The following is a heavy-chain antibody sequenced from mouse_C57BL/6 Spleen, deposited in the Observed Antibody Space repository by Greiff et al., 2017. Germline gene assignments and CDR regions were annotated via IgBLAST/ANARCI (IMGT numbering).Heavy chain of an antibody. CDR2: IYPRSGNT. Sequence: QVQLQQSGAELARPGASVKLSCKASGYTFTSYGISWVKQRTGQGLEWIGEIYPRSGNTYYNVKFKGKATLTADKSSSTAYMELRSLTSEDSAVYFCARGGYWGQGTTLTVSS. V-gene: IGHV1-81*01. CDR1: GYTFTSYG. J-gene: IGHJ2*01. CDR3: ARGGY.